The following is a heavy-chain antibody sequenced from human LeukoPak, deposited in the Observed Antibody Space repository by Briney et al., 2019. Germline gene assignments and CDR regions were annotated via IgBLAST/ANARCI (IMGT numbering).Heavy chain of an antibody. CDR3: AKAYHDSGCLIDY. D-gene: IGHD6-19*01. Sequence: GSLRLSCAASGFTFSNYAMRWVRQAPGKGLEWVSSMTNSGGHTYYADSVKGRFTISRDNSKSTLYLQMNSLRAEDTAVYYCAKAYHDSGCLIDYWGQGTLVTVSS. CDR1: GFTFSNYA. J-gene: IGHJ4*02. V-gene: IGHV3-23*01. CDR2: MTNSGGHT.